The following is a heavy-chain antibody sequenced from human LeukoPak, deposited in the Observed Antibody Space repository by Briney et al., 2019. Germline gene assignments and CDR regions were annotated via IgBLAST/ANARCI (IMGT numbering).Heavy chain of an antibody. CDR1: GFTFSSYA. CDR2: ISSNGGST. V-gene: IGHV3-64D*06. Sequence: AGGSLRLSCSASGFTFSSYAMHWVRQAPGKGLEYVSAISSNGGSTYYADSVKGRFTISRDNSKNTLYLQMSSLRAEDTAVYYCVKGSWQQLTRWWFDPWGQGTLVTVSS. J-gene: IGHJ5*02. CDR3: VKGSWQQLTRWWFDP. D-gene: IGHD6-13*01.